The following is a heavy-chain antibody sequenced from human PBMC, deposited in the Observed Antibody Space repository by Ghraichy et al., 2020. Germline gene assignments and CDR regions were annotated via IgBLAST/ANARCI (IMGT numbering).Heavy chain of an antibody. CDR1: GDSISSSDYY. Sequence: SETLSLTCNVSGDSISSSDYYWNWIRQSSGMGLEWLGNIYYSGTTYYNPSLKSRITISADTSKNQFFLRLTSVTAADTAVYYCATTHYDSSGFLVGGFDSWGQGRMVTVSA. J-gene: IGHJ3*02. CDR3: ATTHYDSSGFLVGGFDS. D-gene: IGHD3-22*01. V-gene: IGHV4-39*01. CDR2: IYYSGTT.